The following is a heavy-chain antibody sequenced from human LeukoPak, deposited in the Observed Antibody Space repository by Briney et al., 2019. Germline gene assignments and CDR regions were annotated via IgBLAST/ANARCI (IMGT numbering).Heavy chain of an antibody. CDR1: GFTVSSSY. CDR2: IYHSGST. V-gene: IGHV3-53*01. Sequence: PGGSLRLSCAASGFTVSSSYMSWVRQAPGQGLEWISIIYHSGSTNYADSVKGRFTISRDNSKNTLFLQMNSLRAEDTAVYYCARRHLTSGSIDSWGQGTLVTVAS. CDR3: ARRHLTSGSIDS. J-gene: IGHJ4*02.